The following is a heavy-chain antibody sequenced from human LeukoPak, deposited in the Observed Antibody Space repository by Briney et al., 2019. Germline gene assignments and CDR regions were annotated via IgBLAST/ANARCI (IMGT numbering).Heavy chain of an antibody. CDR1: GYTYTSYG. CDR3: ARGPGGPSGYYPLEDYYYYFYMDV. V-gene: IGHV1-18*01. CDR2: ISAYNGNT. J-gene: IGHJ6*03. D-gene: IGHD3-22*01. Sequence: ASVKVSCKASGYTYTSYGISWVRQAPGQGLEWMGWISAYNGNTHFAQKLQGRVTMTTDTSTGTAYMELRSLRSDDTAVYYCARGPGGPSGYYPLEDYYYYFYMDVWGKGTPVTVSS.